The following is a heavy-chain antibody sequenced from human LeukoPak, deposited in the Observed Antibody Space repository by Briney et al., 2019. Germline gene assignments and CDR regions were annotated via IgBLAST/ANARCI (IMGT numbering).Heavy chain of an antibody. D-gene: IGHD3-9*01. CDR2: ISYDGSNK. Sequence: GGSLRLSCAASGFTFSSYAMHWVRQAPGKGLEWVAVISYDGSNKYYADSVKGRFTISRDNSKNTLYLQMNSLRAEDTAVYYCARATTYDILTGYFDYWGQGTLSPSPQ. CDR3: ARATTYDILTGYFDY. CDR1: GFTFSSYA. J-gene: IGHJ4*02. V-gene: IGHV3-30*04.